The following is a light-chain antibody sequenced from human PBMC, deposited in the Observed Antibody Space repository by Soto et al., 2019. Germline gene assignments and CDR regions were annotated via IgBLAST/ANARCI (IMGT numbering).Light chain of an antibody. CDR1: QSLSSY. CDR3: QQYNNWPRT. CDR2: GAS. Sequence: IVLTQSTCTLSLSAGERAILSYRASQSLSSYLAWYQQKTGQPPRLLIQGASTRATGIPARFSGSGSGTDFSLTISSLQSEDFVVYYCQQYNNWPRTFGQGTKVDIK. J-gene: IGKJ1*01. V-gene: IGKV3-15*01.